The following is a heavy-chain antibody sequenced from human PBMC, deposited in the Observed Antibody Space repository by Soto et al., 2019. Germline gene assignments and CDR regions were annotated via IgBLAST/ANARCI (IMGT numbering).Heavy chain of an antibody. V-gene: IGHV3-23*01. J-gene: IGHJ5*02. D-gene: IGHD6-13*01. CDR1: GFTFSSYA. Sequence: EVQLLESGGGLVQPGGSLRLSCAASGFTFSSYAMSWVRQAPGKGLEWVSAISGSDDTTYYADSVKGRFTISRDNSQNTLYLQMNSLRAEDTAVYYCAKDQNAAAAGKGDWFDPWGQGTLVTVSS. CDR2: ISGSDDTT. CDR3: AKDQNAAAAGKGDWFDP.